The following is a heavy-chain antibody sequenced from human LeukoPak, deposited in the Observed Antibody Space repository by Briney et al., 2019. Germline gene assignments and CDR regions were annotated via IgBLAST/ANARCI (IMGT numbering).Heavy chain of an antibody. CDR2: IYYTGNT. V-gene: IGHV4-39*01. D-gene: IGHD3/OR15-3a*01. J-gene: IGHJ4*02. CDR1: GVSISSSNSY. Sequence: SETPSLTCTVSGVSISSSNSYWGWIRQPPGTGLEWIGSIYYTGNTYYNASLKSRVTISIDTSKNQISLRLTSVTATDTAIYYCARQTGSGLFILPGGQGTLVTVSS. CDR3: ARQTGSGLFILP.